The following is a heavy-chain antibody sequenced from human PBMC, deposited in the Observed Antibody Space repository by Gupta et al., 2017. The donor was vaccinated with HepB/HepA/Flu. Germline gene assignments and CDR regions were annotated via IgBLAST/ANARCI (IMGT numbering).Heavy chain of an antibody. V-gene: IGHV1-69*01. J-gene: IGHJ5*02. D-gene: IGHD5-12*01. CDR1: GGTFSSYA. Sequence: QVQLVQSGAEVKKPGSSVKVSCKASGGTFSSYAISWVRQAPGQGLEWMGGIIPIFGPAHYAQNFQGRVTITADESTSTAYMELSSLRSEDTAVYYCARNDKWLGKNQGFDPWGQGTLVTVSS. CDR3: ARNDKWLGKNQGFDP. CDR2: IIPIFGPA.